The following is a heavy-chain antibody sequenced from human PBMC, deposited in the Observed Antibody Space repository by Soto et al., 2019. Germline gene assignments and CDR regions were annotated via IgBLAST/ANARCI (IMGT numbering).Heavy chain of an antibody. D-gene: IGHD1-26*01. J-gene: IGHJ4*02. CDR1: GFTVSSND. V-gene: IGHV3-53*02. CDR3: VQRVGH. CDR2: IYSSGST. Sequence: EVQLVETGGGLIQPGGSLRLSCAASGFTVSSNDLTWVRQAPGKGLEWVSLIYSSGSTQYADSVKGRFTISRDTSKNTVYLQMNSLRVDYTALYYCVQRVGHWGQGTLVVVSS.